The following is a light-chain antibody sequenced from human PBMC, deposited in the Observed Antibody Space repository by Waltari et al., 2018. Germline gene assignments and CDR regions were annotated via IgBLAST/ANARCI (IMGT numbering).Light chain of an antibody. V-gene: IGKV1-5*03. CDR3: QQYNTYPWT. J-gene: IGKJ1*01. CDR1: ERIRRW. Sequence: DIQMPQSPSTPPASVGARVTITCRASERIRRWLAWYQQKPGMAPKLLIYEESSLEDGVPSRFSGSGFETEFSLSISSLQPEDFTTYYCQQYNTYPWTFGQGTKVEIK. CDR2: EES.